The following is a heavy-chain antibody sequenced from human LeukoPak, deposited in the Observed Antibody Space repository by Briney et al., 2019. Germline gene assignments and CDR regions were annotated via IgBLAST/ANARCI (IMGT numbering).Heavy chain of an antibody. Sequence: ASVKVSCKASGYTSTGYYMHWVRQAPGQGLEWMGWINPNSGGTNYAQKFQGRVTMTRDTSTSTVYMELSSLRSEDTAVYYCARAGVNYYYYMDVWGKGTTVTISS. D-gene: IGHD3-10*01. V-gene: IGHV1-2*02. CDR3: ARAGVNYYYYMDV. CDR2: INPNSGGT. CDR1: GYTSTGYY. J-gene: IGHJ6*03.